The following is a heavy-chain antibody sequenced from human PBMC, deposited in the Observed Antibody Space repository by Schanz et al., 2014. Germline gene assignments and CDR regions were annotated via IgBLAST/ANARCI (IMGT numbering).Heavy chain of an antibody. D-gene: IGHD1-26*01. CDR2: LSEGGGGT. J-gene: IGHJ4*02. CDR3: ARDHTTESYYSAGPPIDY. V-gene: IGHV3-23*04. CDR1: GFTLSNYA. Sequence: EVQLVESGGGLVQPGGSLRLSCAASGFTLSNYAMSWVRQAPGKGLEWVSALSEGGGGTHYADSVRGRFTISSDSSKNTLFLQMNSLRAEDTAVYYCARDHTTESYYSAGPPIDYWGQGTLLTVSS.